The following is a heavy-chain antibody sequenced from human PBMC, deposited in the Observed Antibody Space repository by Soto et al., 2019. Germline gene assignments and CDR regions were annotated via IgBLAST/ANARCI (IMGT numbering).Heavy chain of an antibody. CDR2: ISTSGGST. V-gene: IGHV3-23*01. CDR3: AKRTTTTTTVDN. Sequence: SCKASGGTFSSYAMSWVRQAPGRGLEWVSAISTSGGSTYYADSVKGRFTISRDNSRNTLYLQMNSLRAEDTAVYYCAKRTTTTTTVDNWGQGTLVTVSS. J-gene: IGHJ4*02. D-gene: IGHD4-4*01. CDR1: GGTFSSYA.